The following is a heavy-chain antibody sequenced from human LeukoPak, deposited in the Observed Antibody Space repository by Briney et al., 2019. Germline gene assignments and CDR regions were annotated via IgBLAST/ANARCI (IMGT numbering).Heavy chain of an antibody. J-gene: IGHJ4*02. D-gene: IGHD6-19*01. CDR3: ARHGAVAGALADY. CDR2: IYYSGST. Sequence: SETLSLTCTVSGGSISSYYWSWIRQPPGKGLEWIGYIYYSGSTNYNPSLKSRVTISVDTSKNQFSLKLSSVTAADTAVYYCARHGAVAGALADYWGQGTLVTVSS. V-gene: IGHV4-59*08. CDR1: GGSISSYY.